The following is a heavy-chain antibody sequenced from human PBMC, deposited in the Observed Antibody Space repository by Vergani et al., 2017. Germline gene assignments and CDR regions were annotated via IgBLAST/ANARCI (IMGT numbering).Heavy chain of an antibody. CDR1: GESIRSGSHY. CDR3: ARSSPYCNSGSCPAI. D-gene: IGHD2-15*01. V-gene: IGHV4-61*02. Sequence: QVKLQESGPGLLKPSQTLSLTCTVSGESIRSGSHYWSWIRQPAGKGPEWIGHIHTGGSTDLNPSFKSRVSISVDTSKSQFSLKLNSVTVADTAVYYCARSSPYCNSGSCPAIGGQGTLVTVSS. CDR2: IHTGGST. J-gene: IGHJ4*02.